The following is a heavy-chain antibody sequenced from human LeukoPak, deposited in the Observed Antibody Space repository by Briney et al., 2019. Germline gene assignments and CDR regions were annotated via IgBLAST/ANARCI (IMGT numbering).Heavy chain of an antibody. CDR2: IYSGGST. V-gene: IGHV3-53*01. D-gene: IGHD2-2*01. J-gene: IGHJ4*02. Sequence: GGSLRLSCAASGFTVSSNYMSWVRQAPGKGLEWVSVIYSGGSTYYADSVKGRFTISRDNSKNTLYLQMNSLRAEDTAVYYCARSLSVVVPAATYYFDYWGQGTLVTVSS. CDR1: GFTVSSNY. CDR3: ARSLSVVVPAATYYFDY.